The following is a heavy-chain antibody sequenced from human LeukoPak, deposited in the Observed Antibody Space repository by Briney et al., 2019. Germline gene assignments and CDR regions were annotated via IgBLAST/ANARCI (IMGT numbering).Heavy chain of an antibody. V-gene: IGHV3-21*01. CDR3: ARGQPDSGGHYYSWYFDY. D-gene: IGHD3-22*01. Sequence: GGSLRLSCAASGFMLGSFSMNWVRQPPGRGLEWVSSISSSGSVTYYADSVKGRFTVSKDNARNSLHLQMNNLAVEDTATYFCARGQPDSGGHYYSWYFDYWGQGTPVTASS. CDR1: GFMLGSFS. CDR2: ISSSGSVT. J-gene: IGHJ4*02.